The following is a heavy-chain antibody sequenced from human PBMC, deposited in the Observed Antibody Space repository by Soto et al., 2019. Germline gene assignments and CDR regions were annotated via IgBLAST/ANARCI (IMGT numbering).Heavy chain of an antibody. D-gene: IGHD1-20*01. V-gene: IGHV4-39*02. J-gene: IGHJ4*02. CDR1: GGSLGNTSYY. Sequence: SETLSLTCTVSGGSLGNTSYYWGWIRQPPGKGLEWIGSIYYSGNTYYNPSLQSRVAISIDTSNNHFSLKLSSATAADKAVYYCAASGILTVSFPQSSFDYWGEGALVTVSS. CDR3: AASGILTVSFPQSSFDY. CDR2: IYYSGNT.